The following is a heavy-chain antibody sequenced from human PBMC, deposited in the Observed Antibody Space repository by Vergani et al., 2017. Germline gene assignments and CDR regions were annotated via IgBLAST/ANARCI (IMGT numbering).Heavy chain of an antibody. V-gene: IGHV3-33*01. Sequence: QVQLVESGGGVVQPGRSLRLSCAASGFTFSSYGMHWVRQAPGKGLEWVAVIWYDGSNKYYADSVTGRFTISRDNSKNTLYLQMNSLRAEDTAVYYCARDRGRWRLDAFDIWGQGTMVTVSS. D-gene: IGHD5-24*01. J-gene: IGHJ3*02. CDR3: ARDRGRWRLDAFDI. CDR2: IWYDGSNK. CDR1: GFTFSSYG.